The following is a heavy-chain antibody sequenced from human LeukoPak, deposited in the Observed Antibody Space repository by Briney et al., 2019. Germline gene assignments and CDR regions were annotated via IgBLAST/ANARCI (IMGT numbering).Heavy chain of an antibody. D-gene: IGHD2-15*01. V-gene: IGHV4-4*07. CDR1: GGSINSYY. CDR3: ARESPGRDKYFQH. CDR2: IYASGST. Sequence: SETLSLTCTVSGGSINSYYWSWIRQPAGKGLEWIGRIYASGSTSYNPSLKSRVAMSVDTSKNQLSLNLSSVTAADTAVYHCARESPGRDKYFQHWGQGTLVTVSS. J-gene: IGHJ1*01.